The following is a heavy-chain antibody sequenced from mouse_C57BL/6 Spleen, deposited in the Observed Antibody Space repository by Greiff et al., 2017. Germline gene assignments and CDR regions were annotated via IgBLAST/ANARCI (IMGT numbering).Heavy chain of an antibody. J-gene: IGHJ2*01. D-gene: IGHD1-2*01. Sequence: LQESGPELVKPGASVKISCKASGYSFTDYNMNWVKQSNGKSLEWIGVINPNCGTTSYNQKFKGKATLTVDQSSSTAYMQLNSLTSEDSAVYYCVLHYYGVDYWGQGTTLTVSS. CDR1: GYSFTDYN. V-gene: IGHV1-39*01. CDR3: VLHYYGVDY. CDR2: INPNCGTT.